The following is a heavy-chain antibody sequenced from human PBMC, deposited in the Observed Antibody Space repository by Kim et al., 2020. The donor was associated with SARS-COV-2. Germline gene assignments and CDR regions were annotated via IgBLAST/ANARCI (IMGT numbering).Heavy chain of an antibody. CDR3: ARRGGIVNNYNY. Sequence: YYHPSLRSRVTISVDTSKNQFSRNLRSVTATDTAVYYCARRGGIVNNYNYWGQGTLVTVSS. D-gene: IGHD1-1*01. V-gene: IGHV4-39*01. J-gene: IGHJ4*02.